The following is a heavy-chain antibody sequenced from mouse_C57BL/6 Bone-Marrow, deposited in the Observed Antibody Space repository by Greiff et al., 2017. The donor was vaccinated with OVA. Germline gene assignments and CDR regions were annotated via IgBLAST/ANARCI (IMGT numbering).Heavy chain of an antibody. CDR3: ARVGDGYYLAWFAY. Sequence: QVQLQQPGAELVKPGASVKLSCKASGYTFTSYWMQWVKQRPGQGLEWIGEIDPSDSYTNYNQKFKGKATLTVDTSSSTAYMQLSSLTSEDSAVYYWARVGDGYYLAWFAYWGKGTLVTVSA. J-gene: IGHJ3*01. D-gene: IGHD2-3*01. V-gene: IGHV1-50*01. CDR2: IDPSDSYT. CDR1: GYTFTSYW.